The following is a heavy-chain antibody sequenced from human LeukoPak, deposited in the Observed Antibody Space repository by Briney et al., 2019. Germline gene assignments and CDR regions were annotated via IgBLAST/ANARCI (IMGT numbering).Heavy chain of an antibody. J-gene: IGHJ6*02. CDR3: ARTHYYYDSSGYYSTRNYYYYYGMDV. V-gene: IGHV4-34*01. D-gene: IGHD3-22*01. Sequence: PSETLSLTCAVYGGSFSGYYWSWIRQPPGKGLEWIGEINHSGSTNYNPSLKSRVTISVDTSKNQFSLKLSSVTAADTAVYYCARTHYYYDSSGYYSTRNYYYYYGMDVWGQGTTVTVSS. CDR2: INHSGST. CDR1: GGSFSGYY.